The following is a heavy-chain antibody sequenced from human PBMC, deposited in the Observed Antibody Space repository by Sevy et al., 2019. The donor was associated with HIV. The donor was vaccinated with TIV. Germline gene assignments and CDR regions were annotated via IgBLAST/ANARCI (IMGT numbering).Heavy chain of an antibody. D-gene: IGHD3-22*01. Sequence: GGSLRLSCAASGFTFTSYGMHWVRQAPGKGLEWVAFIRDDGSIKSYAESVKGRVTISRDNSKNTVYLEMDSLTGEDTAVYYCAKDSTFVSLYYKSRGYGALRSYFDSWGQGALVTVSS. V-gene: IGHV3-30*02. J-gene: IGHJ4*02. CDR2: IRDDGSIK. CDR3: AKDSTFVSLYYKSRGYGALRSYFDS. CDR1: GFTFTSYG.